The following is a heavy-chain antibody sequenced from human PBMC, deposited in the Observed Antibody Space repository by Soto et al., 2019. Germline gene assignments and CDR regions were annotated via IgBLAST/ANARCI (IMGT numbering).Heavy chain of an antibody. V-gene: IGHV4-59*01. CDR3: ARDKAYYDSSGYTDRWFDP. CDR1: GGSMISYY. Sequence: PSETLSLTCTVSGGSMISYYWSWIRQPPGRGLEWIGYIYYSGSTNYNPSLKSRVTISVDTSKNQFSLKLSSVTAADTAVYYCARDKAYYDSSGYTDRWFDPWGQGTLVTVAS. J-gene: IGHJ5*02. CDR2: IYYSGST. D-gene: IGHD3-22*01.